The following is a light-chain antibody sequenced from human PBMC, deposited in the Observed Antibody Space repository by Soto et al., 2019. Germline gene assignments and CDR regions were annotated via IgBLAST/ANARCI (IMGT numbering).Light chain of an antibody. Sequence: QSVLTQPPSVSGAPRQRVTISCTGSSSNIGAGYDVRWYQQLPGTAPKLLIYGNSNRPSGVPDRFSGSKSGTSASLAITGLQAEDEADYYCQSYDSSLSGNVFGTGTKVTVL. V-gene: IGLV1-40*01. J-gene: IGLJ1*01. CDR2: GNS. CDR3: QSYDSSLSGNV. CDR1: SSNIGAGYD.